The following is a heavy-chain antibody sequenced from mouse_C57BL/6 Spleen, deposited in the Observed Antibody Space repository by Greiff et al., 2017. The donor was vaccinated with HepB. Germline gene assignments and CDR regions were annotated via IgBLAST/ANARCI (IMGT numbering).Heavy chain of an antibody. D-gene: IGHD2-1*01. V-gene: IGHV1-55*01. CDR1: GYTFTSYW. J-gene: IGHJ3*01. CDR2: IYPGSGST. CDR3: ARSYYGNYDWFAY. Sequence: VQLQQSGAELVKPGASVKMSCKASGYTFTSYWITWVKQRPGQGLEWIGDIYPGSGSTNYNEKFKSKATLTVDTSSSTAYMQLSSLTSEDSAVYYCARSYYGNYDWFAYWGQGTLVTVSA.